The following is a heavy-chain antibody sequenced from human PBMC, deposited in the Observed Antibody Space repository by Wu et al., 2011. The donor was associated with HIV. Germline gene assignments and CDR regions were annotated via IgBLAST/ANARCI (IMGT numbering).Heavy chain of an antibody. CDR1: GGTFNNYA. Sequence: QVQLVQSGAEVKKPGSSVKVSCKASGGTFNNYAIGWVRQAPGQGLEWMGGISPIFSTARYAEKFQGRVTITADKFTSTTYMELSSLRSEDTAVYYCARDLGGDEDYWGQGNPGHRLL. CDR2: ISPIFSTA. D-gene: IGHD2-21*01. CDR3: ARDLGGDEDY. V-gene: IGHV1-69*06. J-gene: IGHJ4*02.